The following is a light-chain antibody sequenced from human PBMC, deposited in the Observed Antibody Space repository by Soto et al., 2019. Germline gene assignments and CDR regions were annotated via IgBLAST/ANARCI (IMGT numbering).Light chain of an antibody. V-gene: IGLV1-44*01. CDR1: TSNFGSNS. Sequence: QSVLTQSPSASGTPGQRVTISCYGSTSNFGSNSVNWYQQIPGTAPKVVIYGNNQRPSGVPDRFSGSKSGTSASLAISGLQSDDEADYYCAAWDDSVKGVLFGGGTKLTVL. CDR3: AAWDDSVKGVL. CDR2: GNN. J-gene: IGLJ2*01.